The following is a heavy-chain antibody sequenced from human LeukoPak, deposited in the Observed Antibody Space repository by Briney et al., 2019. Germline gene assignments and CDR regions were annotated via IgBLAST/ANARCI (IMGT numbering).Heavy chain of an antibody. V-gene: IGHV3-7*01. CDR1: GFTFSDSW. CDR2: MNQDGSAK. J-gene: IGHJ6*02. D-gene: IGHD3-16*01. CDR3: ATYTHWVAGDV. Sequence: PGGSLRLSCAASGFTFSDSWVSWVRQAPGKGLEWVANMNQDGSAKGYVDSVKGRFTISRDNARNSLYLQMSSLRPEDTAVYYCATYTHWVAGDVWGQGTTVTVSS.